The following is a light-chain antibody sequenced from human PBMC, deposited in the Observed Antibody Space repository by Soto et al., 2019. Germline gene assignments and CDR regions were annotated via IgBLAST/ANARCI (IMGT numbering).Light chain of an antibody. CDR2: SSN. CDR1: SSNIGTNT. J-gene: IGLJ1*01. V-gene: IGLV1-44*01. Sequence: QLVLTQPPSASGTPGQRVTISCSGGSSNIGTNTVNWYQQLPGTAPKLLIYSSNQRPSGVPDRFSGSKSGTSASLAISGLQSEDEAVYYCAAWDDRLNGYVFGTGTKVTVL. CDR3: AAWDDRLNGYV.